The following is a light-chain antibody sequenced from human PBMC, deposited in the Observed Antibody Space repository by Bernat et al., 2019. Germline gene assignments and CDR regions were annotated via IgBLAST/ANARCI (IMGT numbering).Light chain of an antibody. J-gene: IGLJ3*02. CDR2: EVT. V-gene: IGLV2-8*01. Sequence: QSALTQPPSASGSPGQSVTISCTGTSSDIGGYNYVSWYQQYPGKAPKLMIYEVTKRPSGVPDRFSGSKSGNTASLTVSGLQADDEADFYCSSYAGSNDWVFGGGTKLTVL. CDR3: SSYAGSNDWV. CDR1: SSDIGGYNY.